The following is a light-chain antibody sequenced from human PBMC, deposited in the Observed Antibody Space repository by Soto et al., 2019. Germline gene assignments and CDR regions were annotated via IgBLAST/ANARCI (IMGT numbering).Light chain of an antibody. Sequence: DIVLTQSPDTLSLSPGERATLSCRASENLYTYLAWYQQKPGQAPRLLIYDTSKRATDSPARFSGSGSGTDYTLTISSLEPEDFAIYYCQEHGNWPRRTFGPGTTVYV. CDR3: QEHGNWPRRT. J-gene: IGKJ3*01. CDR1: ENLYTY. V-gene: IGKV3-11*01. CDR2: DTS.